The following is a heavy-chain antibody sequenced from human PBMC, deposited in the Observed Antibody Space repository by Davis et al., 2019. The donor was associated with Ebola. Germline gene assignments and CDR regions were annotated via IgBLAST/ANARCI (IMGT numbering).Heavy chain of an antibody. Sequence: HTGGSLRLSCAASGFTFSNYGMHWVRQAPGKGLVWVSRINSDGSSTSYADSVKGRFTISRDNAKNTLYLQMNSLRAEDTAVYYCARDPPYGYYGMDVWGQGTTVTVSS. CDR2: INSDGSST. D-gene: IGHD4-17*01. V-gene: IGHV3-74*01. CDR3: ARDPPYGYYGMDV. CDR1: GFTFSNYG. J-gene: IGHJ6*02.